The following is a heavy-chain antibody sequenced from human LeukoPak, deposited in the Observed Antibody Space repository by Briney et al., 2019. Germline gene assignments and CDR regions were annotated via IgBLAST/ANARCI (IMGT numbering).Heavy chain of an antibody. D-gene: IGHD5-18*01. Sequence: GGSLRLSCAASGFTFSSYWMHWVRQAPGKGLVWVSRINSDGSSTNYADSVKGRFTISRDNAKNTLYLQMNSLRAEDTAVYYCARSVDTAMAEFDYWGQGTLVTVSS. J-gene: IGHJ4*02. CDR2: INSDGSST. V-gene: IGHV3-74*01. CDR1: GFTFSSYW. CDR3: ARSVDTAMAEFDY.